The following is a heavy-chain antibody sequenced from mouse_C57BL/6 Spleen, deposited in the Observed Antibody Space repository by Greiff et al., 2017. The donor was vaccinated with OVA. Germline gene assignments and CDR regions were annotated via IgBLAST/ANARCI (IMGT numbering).Heavy chain of an antibody. Sequence: EVKLVESGGGLVQPKGSLKLSCAASGFSFNTYAMNWVRQAPGKGLEWVARIRSKSNNYATYYADSVKDRFTISRDDSESMLYLQMNNLKTEDTAMYYCVRQGYYGSSTNAMDYWGQGTSVTVSS. CDR2: IRSKSNNYAT. V-gene: IGHV10-1*01. CDR3: VRQGYYGSSTNAMDY. CDR1: GFSFNTYA. D-gene: IGHD1-1*01. J-gene: IGHJ4*01.